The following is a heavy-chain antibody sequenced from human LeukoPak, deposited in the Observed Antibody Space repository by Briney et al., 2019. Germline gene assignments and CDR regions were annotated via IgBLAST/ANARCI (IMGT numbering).Heavy chain of an antibody. CDR3: ARLATIMVAFDY. V-gene: IGHV3-33*01. J-gene: IGHJ4*02. Sequence: GGSLRLSCAASGFTFSSYGMHWVRQAPGKGLEWVAVIWYDGSNKYYPDSVKGRFTISRDNSKNTLYLQMNSLRAEDTAVYYCARLATIMVAFDYWGQGTLVTVSS. CDR2: IWYDGSNK. D-gene: IGHD2-8*01. CDR1: GFTFSSYG.